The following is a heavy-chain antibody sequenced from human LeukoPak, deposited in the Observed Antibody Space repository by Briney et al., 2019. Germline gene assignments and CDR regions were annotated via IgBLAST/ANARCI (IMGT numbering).Heavy chain of an antibody. CDR2: ISGSGGNT. CDR3: ATNDSGWYNY. J-gene: IGHJ4*02. V-gene: IGHV3-23*01. CDR1: GLTFSSYA. Sequence: GRSLRPSCPASGLTFSSYAMSWVRQAPGKGLEWVSAISGSGGNTYYADTGKGRFTISRDNSKNTLYLQMNSLRAEDTAVYYCATNDSGWYNYWGQGTLVTVSS. D-gene: IGHD6-19*01.